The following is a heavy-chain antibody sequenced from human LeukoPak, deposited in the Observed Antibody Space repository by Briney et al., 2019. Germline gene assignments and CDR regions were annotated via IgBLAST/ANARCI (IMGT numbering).Heavy chain of an antibody. Sequence: SETLSLTCSVSGYSFSSGFYWGWIRQPPGKGLEWIGSIFHTGSTYYNPSLKSRVSLSVDTSENQFSLKLSSVTAADTAVYYCAGTYSLYDPFDIWGQGTMVTVSS. CDR2: IFHTGST. D-gene: IGHD6-13*01. J-gene: IGHJ3*02. V-gene: IGHV4-38-2*02. CDR3: AGTYSLYDPFDI. CDR1: GYSFSSGFY.